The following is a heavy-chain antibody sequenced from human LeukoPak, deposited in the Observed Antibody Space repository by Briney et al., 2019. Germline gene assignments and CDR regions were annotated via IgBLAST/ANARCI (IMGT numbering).Heavy chain of an antibody. V-gene: IGHV3-7*01. Sequence: GGSLRLSCAASGFTFSSYWMSWVRQAPGKGLEWVANIKQDGSEKYYVDSVKGRFTISRDNAKNTLYLQMNSLRVEDTAVYYCAITVTGGIDYWGQGTLVTVSS. J-gene: IGHJ4*02. D-gene: IGHD4-17*01. CDR1: GFTFSSYW. CDR2: IKQDGSEK. CDR3: AITVTGGIDY.